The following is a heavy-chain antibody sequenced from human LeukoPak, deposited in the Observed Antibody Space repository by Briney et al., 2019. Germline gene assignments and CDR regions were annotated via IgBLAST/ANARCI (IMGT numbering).Heavy chain of an antibody. V-gene: IGHV1-8*01. CDR3: ARGRRRFLEWLMVQQNKINWFDP. Sequence: GASVKVSCKASGYTFTSYDINWVRQATGQGLEWMGWMNPNSGNTGYAQKFQGRVTMTRNTSISTAYMELSSLRSEDTAVYYCARGRRRFLEWLMVQQNKINWFDPWGQGTLVTVSS. D-gene: IGHD3-3*01. CDR2: MNPNSGNT. J-gene: IGHJ5*02. CDR1: GYTFTSYD.